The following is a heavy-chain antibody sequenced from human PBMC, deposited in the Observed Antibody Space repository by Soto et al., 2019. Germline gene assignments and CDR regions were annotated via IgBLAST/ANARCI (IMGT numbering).Heavy chain of an antibody. CDR2: INHSGSS. J-gene: IGHJ6*02. CDR1: GGSFRGYY. Sequence: SETLSLTCTVSGGSFRGYYWGWVRQPPGKGLEWIGEINHSGSSNYHPSLKSRVTISMATSKNQFSLTVNSVTPADTAVYYCARGEITLLGGMDVWGQGTTVTVSS. D-gene: IGHD3-10*01. V-gene: IGHV4-34*01. CDR3: ARGEITLLGGMDV.